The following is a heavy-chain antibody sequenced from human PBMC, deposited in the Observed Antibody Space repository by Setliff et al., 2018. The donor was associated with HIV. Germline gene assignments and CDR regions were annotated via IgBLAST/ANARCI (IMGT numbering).Heavy chain of an antibody. CDR1: GFTFSSYA. D-gene: IGHD1-1*01. V-gene: IGHV3-30-3*01. CDR2: ISYDVSNN. Sequence: GGSLRLSCAASGFTFSSYAMHWVRQAPGKGLEWVAVISYDVSNNFFADSVKGRFTISRDNSKNTLSLQMNSLGAEDTVVYYCANRLRGYNKWYYFDYWGQGTLVTVSS. CDR3: ANRLRGYNKWYYFDY. J-gene: IGHJ4*02.